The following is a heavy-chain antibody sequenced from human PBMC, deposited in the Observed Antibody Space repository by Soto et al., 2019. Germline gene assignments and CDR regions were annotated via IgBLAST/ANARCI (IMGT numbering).Heavy chain of an antibody. V-gene: IGHV4-31*03. Sequence: QVQLQESGPGLVKPSETLSLTCTVSGVSISSDGYYWSWIRQHPGKGLEWIGYIHYSGSPYYNPSLKSRVAMSVDSSKSQFSLMVTSVTAADTAVYYCARGGLGIGRVFDSWGHGRLVTVSS. D-gene: IGHD7-27*01. CDR2: IHYSGSP. J-gene: IGHJ4*01. CDR1: GVSISSDGYY. CDR3: ARGGLGIGRVFDS.